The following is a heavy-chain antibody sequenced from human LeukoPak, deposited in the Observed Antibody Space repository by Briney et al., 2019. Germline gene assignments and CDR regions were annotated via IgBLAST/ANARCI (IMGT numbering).Heavy chain of an antibody. CDR3: AKDVRTHREYSYGEIYGDY. V-gene: IGHV3-30*18. CDR1: GFTFSSYG. Sequence: GSLRLSCAASGFTFSSYGMHWVRQAPGKGLEWVAVISYDGSNKYYADSVKGRFTISRDNSKNTLYLQMNSLRAEDTAVYCCAKDVRTHREYSYGEIYGDYWGQGTLVTVSS. D-gene: IGHD5-18*01. J-gene: IGHJ4*02. CDR2: ISYDGSNK.